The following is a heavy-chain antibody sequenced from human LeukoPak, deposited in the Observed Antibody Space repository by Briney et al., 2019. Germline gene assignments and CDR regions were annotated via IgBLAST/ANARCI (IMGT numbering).Heavy chain of an antibody. D-gene: IGHD3-16*01. CDR1: GFTFNIYA. Sequence: GGSLRLSCATSGFTFNIYAMNGVRQAAGKGLEWVSFISGNGINTYYADSVKGRFTIYRDESKNTLYLQMNSLRADDTAIYNCARGVSDWGQGTLVTVAS. V-gene: IGHV3-23*01. CDR3: ARGVSD. J-gene: IGHJ4*02. CDR2: ISGNGINT.